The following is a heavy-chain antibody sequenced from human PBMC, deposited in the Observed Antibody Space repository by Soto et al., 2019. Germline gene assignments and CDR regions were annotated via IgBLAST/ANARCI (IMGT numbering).Heavy chain of an antibody. CDR1: GGSFSGYY. J-gene: IGHJ6*02. CDR2: INHSGST. Sequence: QVQLQQWGAGLLKPSETLSLTCAVYGGSFSGYYWSWIRQPPGKGLEWTGEINHSGSTNYNPSLKSRVTISVDTSKNQFSLKLSSVTAADTAVYYCARYRSPARPRWYYYGMDVWGQGTTVTVSS. V-gene: IGHV4-34*01. D-gene: IGHD6-6*01. CDR3: ARYRSPARPRWYYYGMDV.